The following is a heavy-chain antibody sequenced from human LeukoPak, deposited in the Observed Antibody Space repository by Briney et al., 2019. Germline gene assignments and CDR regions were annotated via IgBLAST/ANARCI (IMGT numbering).Heavy chain of an antibody. Sequence: GGSLRLSCAASGFTFSSYEMNWGRQAPGKGLEWVSYISSSGSTIYYADSVKGRFTISRDNAKNSLYLQMNSLRAEDTAVYYCARSLKRYFDWFIAFDIWGQGTMVTVSS. CDR3: ARSLKRYFDWFIAFDI. CDR1: GFTFSSYE. D-gene: IGHD3-9*01. CDR2: ISSSGSTI. V-gene: IGHV3-48*03. J-gene: IGHJ3*02.